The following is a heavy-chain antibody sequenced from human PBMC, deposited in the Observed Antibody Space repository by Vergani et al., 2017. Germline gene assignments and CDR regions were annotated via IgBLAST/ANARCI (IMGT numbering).Heavy chain of an antibody. Sequence: QVQLVQSGAEVKKPGASVKVSCKASGYTFTGYYMHWVRQAPGQELEWMGWINPNSGGTNYAQKFQGRVTMTRDTSISTAYMELSRLRSDDTAVYYCARDPHSYCSSTSCYSYVDYWGQGTLVTVSS. CDR1: GYTFTGYY. V-gene: IGHV1-2*02. J-gene: IGHJ4*02. D-gene: IGHD2-2*01. CDR3: ARDPHSYCSSTSCYSYVDY. CDR2: INPNSGGT.